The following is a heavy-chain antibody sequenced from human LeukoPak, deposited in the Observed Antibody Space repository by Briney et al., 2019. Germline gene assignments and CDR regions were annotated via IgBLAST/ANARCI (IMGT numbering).Heavy chain of an antibody. CDR1: GGSISSGSYY. J-gene: IGHJ4*02. D-gene: IGHD5-18*01. CDR3: ARGYSYALSTDPYYYFDY. V-gene: IGHV4-61*02. CDR2: IYTSGST. Sequence: SETLSLTCTVSGGSISSGSYYWSWIRQPAGKGLEWIGRIYTSGSTNYNPSLKSRVTISVDTSKNQFSLKLSSVTAADTAVYYCARGYSYALSTDPYYYFDYWGRGTLVTGSS.